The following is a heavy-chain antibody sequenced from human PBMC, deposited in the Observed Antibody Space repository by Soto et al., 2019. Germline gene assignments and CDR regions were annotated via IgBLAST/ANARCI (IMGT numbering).Heavy chain of an antibody. J-gene: IGHJ5*02. CDR1: GGSISSGGDY. Sequence: QVQLQESGPGLVKPSQTLSLTCTVSGGSISSGGDYWSWIRQPPGKGLEWIGYIYYSGSTYYNPSLKSRVTISVDTSKNQFSLKLSSVTAADTAVYYCARANRIAAADTGWWFDPWGQGTLVTVSS. CDR3: ARANRIAAADTGWWFDP. V-gene: IGHV4-31*03. D-gene: IGHD6-13*01. CDR2: IYYSGST.